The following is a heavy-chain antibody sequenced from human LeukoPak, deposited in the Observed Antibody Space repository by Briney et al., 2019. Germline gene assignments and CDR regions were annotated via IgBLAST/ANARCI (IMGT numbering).Heavy chain of an antibody. V-gene: IGHV4-59*08. J-gene: IGHJ3*02. Sequence: SETLSLTCTVSGGSISSYYWSWIRQPPGKGLGGIGYIYYSGSTNYNPSLKSRVTISVDTSKNQFSLKLSSVTAADTAVYYCASPDYGGNSGYAFDIWGQGTMVTVSS. CDR1: GGSISSYY. D-gene: IGHD4-23*01. CDR3: ASPDYGGNSGYAFDI. CDR2: IYYSGST.